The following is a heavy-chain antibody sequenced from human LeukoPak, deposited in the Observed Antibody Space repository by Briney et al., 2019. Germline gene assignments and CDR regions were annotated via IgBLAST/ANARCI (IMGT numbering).Heavy chain of an antibody. CDR1: GFSLSTRGVG. V-gene: IGHV2-5*02. D-gene: IGHD3-10*01. CDR2: IYWEDDR. CDR3: AHNNDEVGVYFDY. J-gene: IGHJ4*02. Sequence: KESGPTLVKPTQTLTLTCTLSGFSLSTRGVGVGWIRQPPGKALEWLALIYWEDDRRYSPSLKSRLTITKDTSKTQVVLTMTNMDPVDTATYYCAHNNDEVGVYFDYWGQGTLVTVSS.